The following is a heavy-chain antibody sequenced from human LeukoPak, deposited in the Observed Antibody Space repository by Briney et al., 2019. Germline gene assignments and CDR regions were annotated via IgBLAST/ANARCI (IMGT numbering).Heavy chain of an antibody. CDR2: INPNSGGT. V-gene: IGHV1-2*06. J-gene: IGHJ4*02. D-gene: IGHD3-9*01. Sequence: ASVKVSCKASGYTFTSYGISWVRQAPGQGLEWMGRINPNSGGTNYAQKFQGRVTMTRDTSISTAYMELSRLRSDDTAVYYCASVILTGYEGDYWGQGTLVSVSS. CDR1: GYTFTSYG. CDR3: ASVILTGYEGDY.